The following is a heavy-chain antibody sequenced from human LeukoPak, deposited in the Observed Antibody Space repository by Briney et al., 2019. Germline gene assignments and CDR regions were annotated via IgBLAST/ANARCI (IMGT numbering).Heavy chain of an antibody. J-gene: IGHJ4*02. CDR3: ARGLDLRPEAHLDY. V-gene: IGHV4-38-2*02. D-gene: IGHD3-3*01. CDR2: IYHSGST. CDR1: GYSISSGYY. Sequence: PSETLSLTCTVSGYSISSGYYWGWIRQPPGKGLEWIGSIYHSGSTYYNPSLKSRVTISGDTPKNQFSLKLSSVTAADTAVYYCARGLDLRPEAHLDYWGQEALVTVSS.